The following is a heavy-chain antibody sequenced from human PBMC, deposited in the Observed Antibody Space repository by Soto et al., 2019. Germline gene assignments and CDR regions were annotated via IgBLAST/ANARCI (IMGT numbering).Heavy chain of an antibody. J-gene: IGHJ4*02. CDR3: ASAAGVSSRRWYPDYFDY. CDR1: GFTFSSYG. CDR2: IWYDGSNK. V-gene: IGHV3-33*01. Sequence: GGSLRLSCAASGFTFSSYGMHWVRQAPGKGLEWVAVIWYDGSNKYYADSVKGRFTISRDNSKNTLYLQMNSLRAEDTAVYYCASAAGVSSRRWYPDYFDYWGQGTLVTVSS. D-gene: IGHD6-13*01.